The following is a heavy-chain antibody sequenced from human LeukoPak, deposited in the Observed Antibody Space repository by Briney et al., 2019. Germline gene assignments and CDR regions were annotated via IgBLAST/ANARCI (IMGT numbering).Heavy chain of an antibody. CDR1: GGTFSSYA. CDR3: AREAPGIAVASTPTGYFDL. Sequence: SVKVSCKASGGTFSSYAISWVRQAPGQGPEWMGGIIPIFGTANYAQKFQGRVTITADKSTSTAYMELSSLRSEDTAVYYCAREAPGIAVASTPTGYFDLWGRGTLVTVSS. V-gene: IGHV1-69*06. J-gene: IGHJ2*01. CDR2: IIPIFGTA. D-gene: IGHD6-19*01.